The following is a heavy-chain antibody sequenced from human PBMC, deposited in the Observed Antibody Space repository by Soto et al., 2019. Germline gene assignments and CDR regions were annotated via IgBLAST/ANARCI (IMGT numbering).Heavy chain of an antibody. Sequence: QVQLVESGGGVVQPGRSLRLSCAASGFTFSSYAMHWVRQAPGKGLEWVAVISYDGSNKYYADSVKGRFTIYRDNSKNTLYLQMNSLRAEDTAVYYCARDYDQWLVLYYFDYWGQGTLVTVSS. V-gene: IGHV3-30-3*01. D-gene: IGHD6-19*01. CDR2: ISYDGSNK. CDR1: GFTFSSYA. CDR3: ARDYDQWLVLYYFDY. J-gene: IGHJ4*02.